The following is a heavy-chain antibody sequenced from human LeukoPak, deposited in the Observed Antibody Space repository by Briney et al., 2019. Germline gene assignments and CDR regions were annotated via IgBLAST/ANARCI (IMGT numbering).Heavy chain of an antibody. D-gene: IGHD6-13*01. CDR3: AKEGTYSSSWYNWFDP. CDR1: GFTFSSYW. CDR2: INSDGSST. V-gene: IGHV3-74*01. J-gene: IGHJ5*02. Sequence: GGSLRLSCAASGFTFSSYWMHWVRQAPGKGLVWVSRINSDGSSTSYADSVKGRFTISRDNSKNTLYLQMNSLRAEDTAVYYCAKEGTYSSSWYNWFDPWGQGTLVTVSS.